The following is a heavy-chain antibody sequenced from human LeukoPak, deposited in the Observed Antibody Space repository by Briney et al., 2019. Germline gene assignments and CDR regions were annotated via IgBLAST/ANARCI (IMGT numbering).Heavy chain of an antibody. CDR3: ARGRDSYKVLD. V-gene: IGHV4-34*01. CDR1: GGSISGDY. D-gene: IGHD5-24*01. J-gene: IGHJ4*02. CDR2: INHSGST. Sequence: PETLSLTCAVYGGSISGDYWSWIRQPPGKRLEWIGEINHSGSTNYNPSLKSRVTISVDTSKNHFSLKLSSVTAADTAVYYCARGRDSYKVLDWGQGTLVTVSS.